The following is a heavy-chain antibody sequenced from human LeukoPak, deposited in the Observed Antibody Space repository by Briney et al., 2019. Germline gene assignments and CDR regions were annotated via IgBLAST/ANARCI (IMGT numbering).Heavy chain of an antibody. V-gene: IGHV4-59*08. D-gene: IGHD3-10*01. J-gene: IGHJ4*02. CDR3: AAYRSGTHYNSYYFDD. Sequence: PSETLSLTCSISGDSIRRNYWSWIRQPPGKGPEWIGYIHYSGNTNYNPSLKSRVSISVDTSKNQFSLKLTSVTAADTAVYYCAAYRSGTHYNSYYFDDWGQGTLVTVSS. CDR2: IHYSGNT. CDR1: GDSIRRNY.